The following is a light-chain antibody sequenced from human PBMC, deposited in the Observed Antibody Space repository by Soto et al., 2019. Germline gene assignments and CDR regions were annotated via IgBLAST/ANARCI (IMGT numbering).Light chain of an antibody. Sequence: QSALTQPRSVSGSPGQSVTFSCTGTSSDVGGFDYVSWVQQHPGKVPKLMIYDVSKRPSGVPDRFSGSKSGNTASLTISGLQAEDEADYYCCSYAGTFRGYVFGTRTKLTVL. V-gene: IGLV2-11*01. CDR3: CSYAGTFRGYV. CDR1: SSDVGGFDY. CDR2: DVS. J-gene: IGLJ1*01.